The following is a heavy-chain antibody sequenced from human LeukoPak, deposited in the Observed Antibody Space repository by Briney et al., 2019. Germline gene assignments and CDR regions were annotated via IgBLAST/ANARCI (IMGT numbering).Heavy chain of an antibody. V-gene: IGHV1-69*05. CDR3: AQRGGYCSGGSCYHWFDP. Sequence: SVKVSCKASGGTFSSYAISWVRQAPGQGLEWMGGIIPTFGTANYAQKFQGRVTITTDESTSTAYMELSSLRSEDTAVYYCAQRGGYCSGGSCYHWFDPWGQGTLVTVSS. CDR1: GGTFSSYA. D-gene: IGHD2-15*01. J-gene: IGHJ5*02. CDR2: IIPTFGTA.